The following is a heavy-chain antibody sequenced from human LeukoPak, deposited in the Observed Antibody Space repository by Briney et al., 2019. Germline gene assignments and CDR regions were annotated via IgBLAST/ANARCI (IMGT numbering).Heavy chain of an antibody. CDR2: INPNSGGT. CDR3: ARVPNYYDSSGYLDY. CDR1: GYTFTGYY. Sequence: ASVKVSCKASGYTFTGYYIHWVRQAPGQGLEWMGRINPNSGGTDFAQKFQGRVTMTRDTSISTAYMELSRLRSDDTAVYYCARVPNYYDSSGYLDYWGQGTLVTVSS. V-gene: IGHV1-2*06. J-gene: IGHJ4*02. D-gene: IGHD3-22*01.